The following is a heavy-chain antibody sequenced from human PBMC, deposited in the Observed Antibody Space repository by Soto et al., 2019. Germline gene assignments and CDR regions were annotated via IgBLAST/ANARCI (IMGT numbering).Heavy chain of an antibody. J-gene: IGHJ4*02. CDR3: ATFYSHGWPRGNLDQ. D-gene: IGHD6-19*01. CDR2: ISGYNGAT. Sequence: QLQLVQSGAEVKKPGASVKVSFKASGYTLTSYGITWVRQAPGQGLEWMGWISGYNGATNYAYKLQGRVTMTTDTSTNTAYMELRSLRPDDTDVYYCATFYSHGWPRGNLDQWGQGTLVTVSS. CDR1: GYTLTSYG. V-gene: IGHV1-18*01.